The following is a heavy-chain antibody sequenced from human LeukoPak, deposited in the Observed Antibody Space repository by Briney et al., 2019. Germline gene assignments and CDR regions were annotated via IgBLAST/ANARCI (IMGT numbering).Heavy chain of an antibody. CDR1: GFTFSSHW. D-gene: IGHD3-9*01. Sequence: GGSLRLSCAASGFTFSSHWMSWVRQAPGKGLEWVANIKQDGSEKYYVDSVKGRFTISRDNSKNTLYLQMNSLRAEDTAVYYCAKVRRYFDWLSLEAFDIWGQGTMVTVSS. CDR2: IKQDGSEK. CDR3: AKVRRYFDWLSLEAFDI. V-gene: IGHV3-7*03. J-gene: IGHJ3*02.